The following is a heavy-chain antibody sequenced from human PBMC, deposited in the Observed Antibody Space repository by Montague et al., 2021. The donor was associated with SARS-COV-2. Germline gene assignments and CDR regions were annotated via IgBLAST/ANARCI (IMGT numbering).Heavy chain of an antibody. CDR1: GFSLSTPNVG. J-gene: IGHJ3*02. CDR2: IYSNGDK. V-gene: IGHV2-5*01. CDR3: ARIWGATRGDAFDI. D-gene: IGHD1-26*01. Sequence: PALVKPTQTLTLTCTFSGFSLSTPNVGVAWTRQPPGKALEWLAVIYSNGDKRYSPSLQRRLTITKDTSRNQVVLSLTNVDPVDTATYYCARIWGATRGDAFDIWGQGTMVTVSS.